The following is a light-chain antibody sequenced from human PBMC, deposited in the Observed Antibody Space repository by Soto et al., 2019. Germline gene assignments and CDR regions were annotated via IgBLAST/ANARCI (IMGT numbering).Light chain of an antibody. Sequence: DIQMTQSPSSLSASVGDSVTITCQASQDISNHLNWYQQKPGKAPRLLIYDASNLETGVPSRFSGSGSGTDFTVTISSLQPEDIATYYCQQYDSFPITFGQGTRLEIK. V-gene: IGKV1-33*01. J-gene: IGKJ5*01. CDR3: QQYDSFPIT. CDR2: DAS. CDR1: QDISNH.